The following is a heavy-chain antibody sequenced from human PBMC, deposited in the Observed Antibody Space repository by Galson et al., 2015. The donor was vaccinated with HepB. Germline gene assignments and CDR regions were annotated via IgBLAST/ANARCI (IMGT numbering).Heavy chain of an antibody. CDR3: ARGRPRIAVAGTLDY. CDR1: GFTFSSYA. V-gene: IGHV3-30*04. D-gene: IGHD6-19*01. Sequence: SLRLSCAASGFTFSSYAMHWVRQAPGKGLEWVAVISYDGSNKYYADSVKGRFTISRDNSKNTLYLQMNSLRAEDTAVYYCARGRPRIAVAGTLDYWGQGTLVTVSS. J-gene: IGHJ4*02. CDR2: ISYDGSNK.